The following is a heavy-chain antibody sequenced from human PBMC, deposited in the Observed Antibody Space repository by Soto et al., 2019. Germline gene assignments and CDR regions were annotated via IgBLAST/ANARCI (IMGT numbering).Heavy chain of an antibody. V-gene: IGHV1-69*01. CDR3: AIRRGGSSSPGGGIDY. Sequence: QVQLVQSGAEVKKPGSSVKVSCKASGGTFSSYAISWVRQAPGQGLEWMGGIIPIFGTANYAQKFQGRVTSTADESTSRAYRELSSLRSEDRAVYYCAIRRGGSSSPGGGIDYWGQGTLVTVSS. J-gene: IGHJ4*02. CDR1: GGTFSSYA. D-gene: IGHD6-6*01. CDR2: IIPIFGTA.